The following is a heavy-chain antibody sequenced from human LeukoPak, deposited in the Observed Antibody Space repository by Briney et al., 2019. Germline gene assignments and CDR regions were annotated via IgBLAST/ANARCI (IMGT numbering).Heavy chain of an antibody. Sequence: GASLKVSCTVSGYTLTELAMHWVRQAPGKGLEWMGGFDPEDGETIYAKKFQGRVTMTEDTSTDTAYMDLSSLGSEDTAVYYCATQARGYFYYWGQGTLVTVSS. CDR2: FDPEDGET. J-gene: IGHJ4*02. CDR1: GYTLTELA. CDR3: ATQARGYFYY. V-gene: IGHV1-24*01.